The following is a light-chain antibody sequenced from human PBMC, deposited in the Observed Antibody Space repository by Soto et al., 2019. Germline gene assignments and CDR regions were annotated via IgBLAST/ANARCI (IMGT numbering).Light chain of an antibody. Sequence: DIQMTQSPSSLSASVGDRVTITCRASQDISSHLGWFQQKPGKAPKRLIYAASTLESGVPSRFSGSRSGTEFTLTISSLQPEDFATYYCQKYYSALWTFGQGTKVEIK. CDR3: QKYYSALWT. CDR1: QDISSH. J-gene: IGKJ1*01. CDR2: AAS. V-gene: IGKV1-17*01.